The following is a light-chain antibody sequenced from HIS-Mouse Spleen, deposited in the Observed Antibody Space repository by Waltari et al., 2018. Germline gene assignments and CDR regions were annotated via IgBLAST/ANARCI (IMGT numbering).Light chain of an antibody. CDR3: CSYAGSSTWV. V-gene: IGLV2-23*01. CDR2: EGS. J-gene: IGLJ3*02. CDR1: SSDVGSYNL. Sequence: QSALTQPASVSGSPGQSITISCTGTSSDVGSYNLGPWYQQLPGKAPNLMIYEGSKRPSGVSNRFSGSKSGNTASLTISGLQAEDEADYYCCSYAGSSTWVFGGGTKLTVL.